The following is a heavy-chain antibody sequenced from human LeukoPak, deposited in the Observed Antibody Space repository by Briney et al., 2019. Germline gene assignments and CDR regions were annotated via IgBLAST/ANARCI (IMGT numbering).Heavy chain of an antibody. CDR1: GYSFSRYW. CDR2: IYPGDSDT. Sequence: GESLKISCKGSGYSFSRYWIGWVRQMTGKGLEWMGIIYPGDSDTRYSPSFQGQVTISADKSISTAYLQWSSLKASDTAMYYCARPYCSSTSCYSADAFDIWGQGTMVTVSS. D-gene: IGHD2-2*01. V-gene: IGHV5-51*01. CDR3: ARPYCSSTSCYSADAFDI. J-gene: IGHJ3*02.